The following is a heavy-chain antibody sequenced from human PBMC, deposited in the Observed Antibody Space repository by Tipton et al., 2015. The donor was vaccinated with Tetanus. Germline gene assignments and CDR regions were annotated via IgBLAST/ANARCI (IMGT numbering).Heavy chain of an antibody. V-gene: IGHV4-61*05. J-gene: IGHJ4*02. CDR2: SHYSGST. Sequence: TLSLTCTVSGGSISSTSYYWAWIRQPPGKGLEWIGYSHYSGSTSSNPSLKSRLTISLDTSKNQFSLRLNSVTAVDTAVYYCAKSDRVTRTSWYFHDWGQGTLVTVSS. CDR3: AKSDRVTRTSWYFHD. D-gene: IGHD2-2*01. CDR1: GGSISSTSYY.